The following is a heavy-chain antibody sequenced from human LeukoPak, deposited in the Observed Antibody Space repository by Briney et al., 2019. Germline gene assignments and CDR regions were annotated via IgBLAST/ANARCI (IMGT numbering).Heavy chain of an antibody. J-gene: IGHJ4*02. Sequence: PGGSLRPSCAASGFTFSSYAMHWVRQAPGKGLEWVAVISYDGSNKYYADSVKGRFTISRDNSKNTLCLQMNSLRAEDTAVYYCARDGLWFGESYYFDYWGQGTLVTVSS. D-gene: IGHD3-10*01. CDR1: GFTFSSYA. CDR3: ARDGLWFGESYYFDY. V-gene: IGHV3-30*04. CDR2: ISYDGSNK.